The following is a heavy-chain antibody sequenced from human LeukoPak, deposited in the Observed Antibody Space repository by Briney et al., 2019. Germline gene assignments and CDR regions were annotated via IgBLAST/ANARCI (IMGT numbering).Heavy chain of an antibody. J-gene: IGHJ4*02. Sequence: SETLSLTCTVSGASITTYYWSWLRQSPGKGLEWIGYIYYSRSSNYNPSLKSRVTISVDTSKNQFSLRLTSVTAADTAVYYCTRGERLGLDYWGQGTLVTVSS. CDR3: TRGERLGLDY. CDR2: IYYSRSS. CDR1: GASITTYY. V-gene: IGHV4-59*01. D-gene: IGHD6-19*01.